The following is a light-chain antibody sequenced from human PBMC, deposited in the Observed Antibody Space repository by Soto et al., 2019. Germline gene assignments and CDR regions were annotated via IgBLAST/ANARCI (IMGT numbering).Light chain of an antibody. V-gene: IGKV1-27*01. J-gene: IGKJ1*01. Sequence: DIQMTQSPSSLSASVGDRVTITCRASQGISNYLAWYQQKPGKVPKLLIYAASTLQSGVPSRFSGSGSGTDFALTISGLQPADVATYYCQKYNSAPWTFGQGTKVEIK. CDR2: AAS. CDR3: QKYNSAPWT. CDR1: QGISNY.